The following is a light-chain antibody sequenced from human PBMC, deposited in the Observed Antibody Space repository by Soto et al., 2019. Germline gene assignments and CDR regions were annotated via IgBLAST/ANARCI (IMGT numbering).Light chain of an antibody. J-gene: IGKJ5*01. CDR2: DAS. Sequence: DIQMTQSPSSLSASVGDRVAITCQASQDISNHLNWYKHKPGRAPKLLIYDASNLEAGVPSRFRGSGSGTDFTFTIRRLKPEDIATYYCQQYENLPTFGQGTRLEIK. V-gene: IGKV1-33*01. CDR1: QDISNH. CDR3: QQYENLPT.